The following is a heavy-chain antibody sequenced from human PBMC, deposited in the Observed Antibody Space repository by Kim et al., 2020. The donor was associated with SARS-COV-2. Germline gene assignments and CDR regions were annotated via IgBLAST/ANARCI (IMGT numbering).Heavy chain of an antibody. CDR2: ISYDGSNK. CDR3: AKDFLNCKPYYGMDV. J-gene: IGHJ6*02. CDR1: GFTFGGYG. D-gene: IGHD2-21*01. Sequence: GGSLRLSCAGSGFTFGGYGMHWVRQAPGKGLEWVALISYDGSNKYYADSVKGRFTISRDNSQNTRYLQMNSLRAEDTALYYCAKDFLNCKPYYGMDVWGRGTTVTVSS. V-gene: IGHV3-30*18.